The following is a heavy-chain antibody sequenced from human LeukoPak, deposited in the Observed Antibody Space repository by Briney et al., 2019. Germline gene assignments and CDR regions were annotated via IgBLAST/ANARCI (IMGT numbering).Heavy chain of an antibody. J-gene: IGHJ4*02. CDR3: ARQMEITMLPLYYFDY. V-gene: IGHV4-39*01. D-gene: IGHD3-10*01. CDR1: GGSISSSSYY. CDR2: IYYSGST. Sequence: PSETLSLTCTVSGGSISSSSYYWGWIRQPPGKGLEWIGSIYYSGSTYYNPSLKSRVTISVDTSKNQFSLKLSSVTAADTAVYYCARQMEITMLPLYYFDYWGQGTLVTVSS.